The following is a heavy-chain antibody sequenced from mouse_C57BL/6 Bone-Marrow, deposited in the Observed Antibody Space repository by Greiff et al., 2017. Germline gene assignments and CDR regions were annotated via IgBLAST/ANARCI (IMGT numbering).Heavy chain of an antibody. D-gene: IGHD2-5*01. CDR1: GYTFTGYW. CDR2: IYPSDSET. V-gene: IGHV1-61*01. CDR3: ARTPTIVTHYYAMDY. J-gene: IGHJ4*01. Sequence: VQLQQPGAELVRPGSSVKLSCKASGYTFTGYWMDWVKQRPGQGLEWIGNIYPSDSETHYNQKFKDKATLTVDKSSSTAYMQLSSLTSEDSAVYYCARTPTIVTHYYAMDYWGQGTSVTVSS.